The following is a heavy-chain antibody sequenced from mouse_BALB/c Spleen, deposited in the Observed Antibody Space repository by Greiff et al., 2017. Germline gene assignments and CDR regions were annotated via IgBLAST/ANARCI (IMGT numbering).Heavy chain of an antibody. Sequence: QVQLQQPGAELVKPGASVKLSCKASGYTFTSYYMYWVKQRPGQGLEWIGGINPSNGGTNFNEKFKSKATLTVDKSSSTAYMQLSSLTSEDSAVYYCTREEIPYAMDYWGQGTSVTVSS. CDR1: GYTFTSYY. CDR2: INPSNGGT. J-gene: IGHJ4*01. CDR3: TREEIPYAMDY. V-gene: IGHV1S81*02.